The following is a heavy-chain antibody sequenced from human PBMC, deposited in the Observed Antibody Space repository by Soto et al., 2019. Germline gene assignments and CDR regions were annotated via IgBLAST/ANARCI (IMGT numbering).Heavy chain of an antibody. D-gene: IGHD5-12*01. CDR3: ARISRYGYDFDY. CDR2: IFSNDEK. CDR1: GFSLSRADVG. V-gene: IGHV2-26*02. J-gene: IGHJ4*02. Sequence: GPTLVNPTETLTLTCTVSGFSLSRADVGVSWIRQPPGKALEWLAHIFSNDEKSYSTSLKSSLTISKDTSKSQVFLIMTNLDPVDTATYYCARISRYGYDFDYWGQGTLVTVSS.